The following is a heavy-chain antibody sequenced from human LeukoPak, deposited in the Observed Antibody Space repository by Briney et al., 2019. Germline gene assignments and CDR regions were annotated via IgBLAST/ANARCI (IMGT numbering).Heavy chain of an antibody. CDR1: GYTFTGYY. CDR2: INPNSGGT. J-gene: IGHJ6*03. CDR3: AGGSGYYPSTYYYYYYYMDV. D-gene: IGHD3-3*01. V-gene: IGHV1-2*02. Sequence: ASVKVSCKASGYTFTGYYMHWVRQAPGQGLEWMGWINPNSGGTNYAQKFQGRVTITADKSTSTAYMELSSLRSEDTAVYYCAGGSGYYPSTYYYYYYYMDVWGKGTTVTVSS.